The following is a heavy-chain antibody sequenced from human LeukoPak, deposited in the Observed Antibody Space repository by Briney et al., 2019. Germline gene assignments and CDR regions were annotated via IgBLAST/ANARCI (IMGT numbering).Heavy chain of an antibody. CDR2: ISSSSSYI. D-gene: IGHD4-23*01. J-gene: IGHJ6*03. V-gene: IGHV3-21*01. CDR3: ARDRWEYGGTRLGYMDV. CDR1: GFTFSSYS. Sequence: GGSLRLSCAASGFTFSSYSMNWVRQAPGKGLEWVPSISSSSSYIYYADSVKGRFTISRDNAKNSLYLQMNSLRAEDTAVYYCARDRWEYGGTRLGYMDVWGKGTTVTVSS.